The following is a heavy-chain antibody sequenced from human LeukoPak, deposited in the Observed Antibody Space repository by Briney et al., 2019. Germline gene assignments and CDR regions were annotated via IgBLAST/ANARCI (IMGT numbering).Heavy chain of an antibody. CDR3: ARHVRGTTRNYYFDY. CDR2: INHSGST. Sequence: SETLSLTCAVCGGSFSGYYWSWIRQPPGKGLEWIGEINHSGSTNYNPSLKSRVTISVDTSKNQFSLKLSSVTAADTAVYYCARHVRGTTRNYYFDYWGQGTLVTVSS. CDR1: GGSFSGYY. D-gene: IGHD1-1*01. V-gene: IGHV4-34*01. J-gene: IGHJ4*02.